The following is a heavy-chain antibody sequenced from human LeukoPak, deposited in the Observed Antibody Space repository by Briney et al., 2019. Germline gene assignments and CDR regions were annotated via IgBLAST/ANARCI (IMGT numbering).Heavy chain of an antibody. CDR3: AREGLLAFDI. CDR2: ISSSSSYI. Sequence: PGGSLRLSCEASGFIFSGYWMSWVRQAPGKGLEWVSSISSSSSYIYYADSVKGRFTISRDNAKNSLYLQMNSLRAEDTAVYYCAREGLLAFDIWGQGTMVTVSS. D-gene: IGHD5-18*01. CDR1: GFIFSGYW. J-gene: IGHJ3*02. V-gene: IGHV3-21*01.